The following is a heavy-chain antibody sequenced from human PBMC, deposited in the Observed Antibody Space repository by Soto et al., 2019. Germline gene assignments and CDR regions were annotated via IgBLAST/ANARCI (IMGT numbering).Heavy chain of an antibody. CDR1: SGSISGYY. J-gene: IGHJ5*02. Sequence: SETLSLTCTVSSGSISGYYWSWIRHPPGKGLEWIGCIYATGTTDYNPSLKSRVMMSVDTSKKQFSLKLRSVTAADTAVYYCVRDGTKTLRDWFDPWGQGISVNVS. D-gene: IGHD1-1*01. CDR3: VRDGTKTLRDWFDP. V-gene: IGHV4-4*07. CDR2: IYATGTT.